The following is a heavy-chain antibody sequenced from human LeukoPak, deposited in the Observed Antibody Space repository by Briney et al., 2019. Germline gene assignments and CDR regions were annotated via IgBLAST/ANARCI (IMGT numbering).Heavy chain of an antibody. J-gene: IGHJ4*02. Sequence: ASVKVSCKASGYTFTGYYMHWVRQAPGQGLEWMGLINLNSGGTNYAQKFYGRVTMTRATSISTAYMELSRLRSDDTAVYYCARVLLYYYGSGSYSPFDYWGQGTLVTVSS. V-gene: IGHV1-2*02. CDR3: ARVLLYYYGSGSYSPFDY. CDR2: INLNSGGT. D-gene: IGHD3-10*01. CDR1: GYTFTGYY.